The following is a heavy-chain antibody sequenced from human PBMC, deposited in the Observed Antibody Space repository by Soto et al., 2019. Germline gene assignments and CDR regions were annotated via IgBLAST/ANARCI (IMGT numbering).Heavy chain of an antibody. D-gene: IGHD2-21*01. CDR3: ASSKYDVVAGSVWFDP. V-gene: IGHV4-30-2*01. CDR1: RGSSTGGGYS. Sequence: SETISLRCAVARGSSTGGGYSWGWIRQPPRQGLQRIGYMFHRGNLYWNRSLNGRVTISLDHSRNQFSVRLNSVTAADTAVYFCASSKYDVVAGSVWFDPWGQGTLVTVSS. CDR2: MFHRGNL. J-gene: IGHJ5*02.